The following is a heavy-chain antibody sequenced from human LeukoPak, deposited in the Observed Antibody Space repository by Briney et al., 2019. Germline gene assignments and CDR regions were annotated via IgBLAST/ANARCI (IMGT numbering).Heavy chain of an antibody. D-gene: IGHD5-18*01. CDR2: INPNSGGT. V-gene: IGHV1-2*02. J-gene: IGHJ4*02. CDR3: VRDLGVDTSMIFFDF. Sequence: ASVKVSCKASGYTFTVYYMHWVRQAPGQGLEWMGWINPNSGGTNYVQKFQGRVTMTTDISTSTAYMELRSLRSDDTAVFYCVRDLGVDTSMIFFDFWGQGTRVTVSS. CDR1: GYTFTVYY.